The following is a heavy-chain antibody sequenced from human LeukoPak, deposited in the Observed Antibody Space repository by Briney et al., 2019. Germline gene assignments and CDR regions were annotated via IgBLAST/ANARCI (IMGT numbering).Heavy chain of an antibody. D-gene: IGHD1-7*01. J-gene: IGHJ4*02. CDR2: INPNSGGT. Sequence: ASVKVSCKASGYTFTRYYMHWVRQAPGQGLEWMGWINPNSGGTNYAQKFQGRVTMTRDTSISTAYMELSRLRSDDTAVYYCARFGITGTNGFDYWGQGTLVTVSS. CDR1: GYTFTRYY. V-gene: IGHV1-2*02. CDR3: ARFGITGTNGFDY.